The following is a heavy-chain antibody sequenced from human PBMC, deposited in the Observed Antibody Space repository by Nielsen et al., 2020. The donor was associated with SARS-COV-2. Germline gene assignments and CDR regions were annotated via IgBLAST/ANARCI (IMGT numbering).Heavy chain of an antibody. CDR3: ARSVGRDFCSTSSCYHYNGLDV. V-gene: IGHV1-69*13. CDR2: IIPIFNRV. Sequence: SVKVSCKTSGGSFSRSAFSWVRQAPGLGLEWMGWIIPIFNRVNSAQKFQGRVTITADDVTTTVYMDLSSLGYEDTAVYYCARSVGRDFCSTSSCYHYNGLDVWGQGTTVTVS. J-gene: IGHJ6*02. D-gene: IGHD2-2*01. CDR1: GGSFSRSA.